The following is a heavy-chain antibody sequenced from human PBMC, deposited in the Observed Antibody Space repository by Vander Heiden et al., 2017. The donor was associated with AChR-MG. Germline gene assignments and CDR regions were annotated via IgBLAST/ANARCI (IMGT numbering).Heavy chain of an antibody. D-gene: IGHD5-12*01. Sequence: EVQLVESGGGLVKPGGSLRLSCAASGFTFSSYSMNGVRQAPGKGLEWVSSISSSSSYIYYADSVKGRFTISRDNAKNSLYLQMNSLRAEDTAVYYCARDDSHSGYDLSYYYYGMDVWGQGTTVTVSS. CDR2: ISSSSSYI. CDR3: ARDDSHSGYDLSYYYYGMDV. CDR1: GFTFSSYS. J-gene: IGHJ6*02. V-gene: IGHV3-21*01.